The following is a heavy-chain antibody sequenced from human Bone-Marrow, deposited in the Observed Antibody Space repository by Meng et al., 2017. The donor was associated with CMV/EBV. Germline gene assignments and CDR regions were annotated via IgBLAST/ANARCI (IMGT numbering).Heavy chain of an antibody. D-gene: IGHD4/OR15-4a*01. CDR3: ATYTAGANALGY. V-gene: IGHV1-69*05. J-gene: IGHJ4*02. CDR1: GGAFTAYT. Sequence: SVKVSCKASGGAFTAYTISWVRQAPGQGLEWMGGFTPLSGTPNYAPKFQGRFTMTTDQSTSTGLMELTSLRSDDTAVYFCATYTAGANALGYWGQGTLVTVSS. CDR2: FTPLSGTP.